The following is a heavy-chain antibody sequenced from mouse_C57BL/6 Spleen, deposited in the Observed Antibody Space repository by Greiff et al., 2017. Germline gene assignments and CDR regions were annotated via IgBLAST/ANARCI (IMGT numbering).Heavy chain of an antibody. CDR2: FYPGDGDP. Sequence: VQLQPSGPELVKPGASVKISCKASGYAFRSSWMNWVKKRPGTGLVWIGRFYPGDGDPIYNGKFKGKATLTSDKSSSTAYMQLSSLTSEDSAVYFCARWQLRQAMDYGGQGTSVTVAS. D-gene: IGHD3-2*02. CDR3: ARWQLRQAMDY. V-gene: IGHV1-82*01. CDR1: GYAFRSSW. J-gene: IGHJ4*01.